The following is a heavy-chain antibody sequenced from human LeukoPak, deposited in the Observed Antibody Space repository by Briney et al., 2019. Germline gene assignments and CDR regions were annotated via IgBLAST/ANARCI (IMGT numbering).Heavy chain of an antibody. CDR1: GFTVRTYY. Sequence: PGGYRRLSCGVSGFTVRTYYMSWVRQAPGKGLEWVSLFDVAADTYYADSVNGRFTISRDISKTTLYLQMNYLRAEDTAVYCCASRRDGDNSNSWGQGTLVTVSS. J-gene: IGHJ4*02. V-gene: IGHV3-53*01. D-gene: IGHD5-24*01. CDR3: ASRRDGDNSNS. CDR2: FDVAADT.